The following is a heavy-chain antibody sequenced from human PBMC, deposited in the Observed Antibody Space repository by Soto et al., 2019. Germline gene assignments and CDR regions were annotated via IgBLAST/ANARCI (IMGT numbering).Heavy chain of an antibody. CDR1: GGTFSSYA. V-gene: IGHV1-69*13. D-gene: IGHD6-13*01. CDR2: IIPIFGTA. CDR3: ARGEDSVAAPLDY. J-gene: IGHJ4*02. Sequence: SVKVSCKASGGTFSSYAISWVRQAPGQGLEWMGGIIPIFGTANYAQKFQGRVTITADESTSTAYMELSSLRSEDTAVYYCARGEDSVAAPLDYWGQGTLVTVSS.